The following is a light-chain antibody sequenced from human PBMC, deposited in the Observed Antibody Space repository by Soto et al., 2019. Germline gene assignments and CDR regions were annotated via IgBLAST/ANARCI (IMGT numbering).Light chain of an antibody. CDR3: QQRSNWPLLT. CDR2: DAS. Sequence: EIVLTQSPATLSLSPGERATLSCRASQSVSSYLAWYQQKPGQAPRLLIYDASNRATGIPARFSGSGSGTDFSLTTRSLVPEDFAVYYCQQRSNWPLLTFGGGTKVEIK. V-gene: IGKV3-11*01. CDR1: QSVSSY. J-gene: IGKJ4*01.